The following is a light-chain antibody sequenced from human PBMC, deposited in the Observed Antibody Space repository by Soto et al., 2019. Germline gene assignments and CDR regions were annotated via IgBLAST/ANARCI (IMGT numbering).Light chain of an antibody. Sequence: DIHITQSPSTLSGSVGDRVTITCRASLGILTYLAWYQQKPGQVPELLIQAASTLQPGVPSRFSGSGSGTEFTLTINSLQPEDVATYYCQKYDSAPWTFGQGTKVDI. CDR3: QKYDSAPWT. CDR2: AAS. CDR1: LGILTY. V-gene: IGKV1-27*01. J-gene: IGKJ1*01.